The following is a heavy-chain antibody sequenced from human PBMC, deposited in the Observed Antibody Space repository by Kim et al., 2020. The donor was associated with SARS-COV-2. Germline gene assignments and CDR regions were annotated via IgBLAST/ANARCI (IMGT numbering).Heavy chain of an antibody. Sequence: GGSLRLSCAASGFTFSSYAMHWVRQAPGKGLEWVAVISYDGSNKYYADSVKGRFTISRDNSKNTLYLQMNSLRAEDTAVYYCARDYVGIVVVPAAHFDYWGQGTLVTVSS. V-gene: IGHV3-30-3*01. CDR1: GFTFSSYA. J-gene: IGHJ4*02. D-gene: IGHD2-2*01. CDR3: ARDYVGIVVVPAAHFDY. CDR2: ISYDGSNK.